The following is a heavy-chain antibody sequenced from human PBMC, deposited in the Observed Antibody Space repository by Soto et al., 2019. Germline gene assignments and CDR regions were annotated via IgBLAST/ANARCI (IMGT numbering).Heavy chain of an antibody. CDR2: IYYSGST. D-gene: IGHD2-15*01. CDR1: GGSISSYY. Sequence: TSETLSLTCTVSGGSISSYYWSWIRQPPGKGLEWIGYIYYSGSTNYNPSLKSRVTISVDTSKNQFSLKLSSVTAADTAVYYCARDRFVPISGGGYYYYGMDVWGQGTTVTVSS. CDR3: ARDRFVPISGGGYYYYGMDV. J-gene: IGHJ6*02. V-gene: IGHV4-59*01.